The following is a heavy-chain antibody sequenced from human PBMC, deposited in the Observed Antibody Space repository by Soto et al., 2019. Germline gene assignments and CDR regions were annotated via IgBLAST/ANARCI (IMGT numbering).Heavy chain of an antibody. CDR3: ARVPGGGILKY. Sequence: PGGSLRLSCAASGFTVSSSYMNWVRQAPGKGLEWVSLIYGGGSTYYADSVKGRFTISRDNSKNTLYLQMNSLRAEDTAVYYCARVPGGGILKYWGQGPRVTVSS. D-gene: IGHD2-15*01. V-gene: IGHV3-66*01. CDR1: GFTVSSSY. CDR2: IYGGGST. J-gene: IGHJ4*02.